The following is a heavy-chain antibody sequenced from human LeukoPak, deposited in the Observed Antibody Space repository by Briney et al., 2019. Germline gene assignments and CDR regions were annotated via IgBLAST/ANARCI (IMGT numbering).Heavy chain of an antibody. CDR2: IYYSGST. D-gene: IGHD4-23*01. CDR1: GGSLSSSSYY. V-gene: IGHV4-39*07. J-gene: IGHJ3*02. CDR3: ARGLGGDYGGNHRTFDI. Sequence: PSYTLSLTCTVSGGSLSSSSYYLGWIRQPPGKGLEWIGSIYYSGSTYYNPSLKSRVTISVDTSKNQFSLKLSSVTAADTAVYYCARGLGGDYGGNHRTFDIWGQGTMVTVSS.